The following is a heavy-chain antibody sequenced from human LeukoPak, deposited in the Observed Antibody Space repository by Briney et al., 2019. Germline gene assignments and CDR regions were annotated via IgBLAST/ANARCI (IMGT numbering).Heavy chain of an antibody. D-gene: IGHD6-6*01. CDR1: GGSTSSSSYY. J-gene: IGHJ6*02. Sequence: PSETLSLTCTVSGGSTSSSSYYWGWIRQPPGKRLEWIASIYYSGSTNYNPSLRSRVIISVDTSTNQFSLKLSSVTAADTAVYYCATIAVRPSYYYYGMDVWGQGTTVTVSS. CDR2: IYYSGST. V-gene: IGHV4-39*01. CDR3: ATIAVRPSYYYYGMDV.